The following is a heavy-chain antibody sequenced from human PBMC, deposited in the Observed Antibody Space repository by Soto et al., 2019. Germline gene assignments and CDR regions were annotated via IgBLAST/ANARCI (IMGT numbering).Heavy chain of an antibody. D-gene: IGHD2-21*02. V-gene: IGHV1-69*08. J-gene: IGHJ2*01. Sequence: QVQLVQSGAEVKKPGSSVKVSCKASGGTFSSYTISWVRQAPGQGLEWMGRIIPILGIANYAQKFQGRVTVTAEKCTSTAYIEPSSLRSEDTAVYYCAGEGHLAYCGGDCYHYWYFDLWGRGTLVTVSS. CDR2: IIPILGIA. CDR3: AGEGHLAYCGGDCYHYWYFDL. CDR1: GGTFSSYT.